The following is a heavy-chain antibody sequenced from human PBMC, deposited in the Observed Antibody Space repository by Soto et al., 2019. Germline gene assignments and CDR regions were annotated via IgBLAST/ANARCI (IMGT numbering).Heavy chain of an antibody. D-gene: IGHD6-19*01. CDR1: GFTFSSYA. V-gene: IGHV3-23*01. J-gene: IGHJ3*02. CDR3: ENAYIAVAGFDAFDI. Sequence: GGSLRLSCAASGFTFSSYAMSWARQAPGKGLEWVSAISGSGGSTYYADSVKGRFTISRDNSKNTLYLQMNSLRAEDTAVYYCENAYIAVAGFDAFDIWGQGTMVTVSS. CDR2: ISGSGGST.